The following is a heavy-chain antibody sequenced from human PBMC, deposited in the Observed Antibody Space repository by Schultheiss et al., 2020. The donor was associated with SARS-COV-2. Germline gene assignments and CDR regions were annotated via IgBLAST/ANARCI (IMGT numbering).Heavy chain of an antibody. V-gene: IGHV4-39*07. Sequence: SETLSLTCTVSGGSISGYYWTWIRQSPGKGLEWIGSIYYSGSTYYNPSLKSRVSISADTSKSRFSLRLSSVAAADTAVYYCARAGGIVVAGRGNWFDPWGQGILVTVSS. CDR1: GGSISGYY. CDR3: ARAGGIVVAGRGNWFDP. J-gene: IGHJ5*02. CDR2: IYYSGST. D-gene: IGHD3-16*01.